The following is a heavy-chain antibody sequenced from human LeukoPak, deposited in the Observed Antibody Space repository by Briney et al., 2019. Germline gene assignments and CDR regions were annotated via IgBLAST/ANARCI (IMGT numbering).Heavy chain of an antibody. D-gene: IGHD1-1*01. Sequence: SETLSLTCAVYGGSFSGYYWSWIRQPPGKGLEWIGEINHSGSTNYNPSLKSRVTISVDTSKNQFSLKLSSVTAEDTAVYYCARTGTTEAFDYWGQGTLVTVSS. CDR1: GGSFSGYY. CDR3: ARTGTTEAFDY. J-gene: IGHJ4*02. V-gene: IGHV4-34*01. CDR2: INHSGST.